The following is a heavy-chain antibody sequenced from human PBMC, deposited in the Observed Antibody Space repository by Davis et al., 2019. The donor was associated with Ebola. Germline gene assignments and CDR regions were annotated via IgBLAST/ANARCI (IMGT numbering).Heavy chain of an antibody. CDR2: IYYSGST. CDR1: GGSISSHY. Sequence: PSETLSLTCTVSGGSISSHYWSWTRQPPGKGLEWIGYIYYSGSTNYNPSLKSRVTISVDTSKNQFSLKLSSVTAADTAVYYCARDTAGTIPYGMDVWGQGTTVTVSS. D-gene: IGHD1-7*01. CDR3: ARDTAGTIPYGMDV. V-gene: IGHV4-59*11. J-gene: IGHJ6*02.